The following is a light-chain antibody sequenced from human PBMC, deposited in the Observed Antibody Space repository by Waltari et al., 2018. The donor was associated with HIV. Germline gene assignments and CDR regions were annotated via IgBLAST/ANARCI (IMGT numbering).Light chain of an antibody. Sequence: SYELTQPPSVAVSPGQTARITCTGDALTKTYASWYQQKSGQAPVLVIYEDSKRPSGFPERFSGSSSGTTATLTISGAQVEDEADYYCYSTDNSGHHRVFGTGTKLTVL. CDR3: YSTDNSGHHRV. CDR2: EDS. J-gene: IGLJ2*01. CDR1: ALTKTY. V-gene: IGLV3-10*01.